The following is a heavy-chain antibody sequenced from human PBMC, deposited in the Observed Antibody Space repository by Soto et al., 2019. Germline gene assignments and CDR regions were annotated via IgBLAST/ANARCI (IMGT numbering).Heavy chain of an antibody. D-gene: IGHD3-10*01. CDR1: GGSVNSGNYY. CDR3: ARVGVTMVRGAVY. CDR2: IYYSGST. V-gene: IGHV4-61*01. J-gene: IGHJ4*02. Sequence: QVQLQESGPGLVKPSETLSLTCSVSGGSVNSGNYYWSWIRQPPGKGLEWIGYIYYSGSTNYNPSLLRLVXTSXDXCKTPFSLSLSSVTAADTAVYYCARVGVTMVRGAVYWGQGTLVTVSS.